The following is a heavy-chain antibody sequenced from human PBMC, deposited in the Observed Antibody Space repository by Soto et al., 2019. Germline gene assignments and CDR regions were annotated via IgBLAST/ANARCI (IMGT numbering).Heavy chain of an antibody. CDR1: GYTFTSYD. D-gene: IGHD6-13*01. V-gene: IGHV1-8*01. Sequence: ASVKVSCKASGYTFTSYDINWVRQATGQGLEWMGWMNPNSGNTGYAQKFQGRVTMTRNTSISTAYMELSSLRSEDTAVYYCVRGYSSSWYVYYYYYMDVWGKGTTVTVSS. CDR2: MNPNSGNT. J-gene: IGHJ6*03. CDR3: VRGYSSSWYVYYYYYMDV.